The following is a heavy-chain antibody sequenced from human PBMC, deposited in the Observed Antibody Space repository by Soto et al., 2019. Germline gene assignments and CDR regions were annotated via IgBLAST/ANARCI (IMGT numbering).Heavy chain of an antibody. Sequence: GGALRLSCAASGFTLSSYVMHWVRQAPGKGLEWVAGIWYDGSNKYYVDFVKGRFTISRDNYKNALYLQMNSLRAEDTAVYYCARGFSGSGSYLVYWGQGTMVTVYS. J-gene: IGHJ4*02. CDR1: GFTLSSYV. CDR2: IWYDGSNK. D-gene: IGHD3-10*01. CDR3: ARGFSGSGSYLVY. V-gene: IGHV3-33*01.